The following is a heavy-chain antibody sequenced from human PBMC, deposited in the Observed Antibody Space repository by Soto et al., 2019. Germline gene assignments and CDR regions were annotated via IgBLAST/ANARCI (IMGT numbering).Heavy chain of an antibody. Sequence: LRLSCAASGFTFSSYSMNLVRQAPGKGLERVAMISFDSRDQYYSDSFKGRFNISRDNSENSVYLQMNSLRVDDTGVFFCARAKAIYVSRDWSLGVWGRVTLVTVYS. V-gene: IGHV3-30*04. CDR3: ARAKAIYVSRDWSLGV. D-gene: IGHD3-16*01. CDR2: ISFDSRDQ. CDR1: GFTFSSYS. J-gene: IGHJ2*01.